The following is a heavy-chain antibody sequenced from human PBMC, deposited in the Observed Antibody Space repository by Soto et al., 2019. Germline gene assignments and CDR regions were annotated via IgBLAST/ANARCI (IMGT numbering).Heavy chain of an antibody. CDR2: IYYSGST. D-gene: IGHD1-26*01. J-gene: IGHJ4*02. CDR1: GGSISSYY. Sequence: PSETQSLTCTVSGGSISSYYWSWIRQPPGKGLEWIGYIYYSGSTNYNPSLKSRVTISVDTSKNQFSLKLSSVTAADTAVYYCARRYGSAIDYWGQGTLVTVSS. CDR3: ARRYGSAIDY. V-gene: IGHV4-59*08.